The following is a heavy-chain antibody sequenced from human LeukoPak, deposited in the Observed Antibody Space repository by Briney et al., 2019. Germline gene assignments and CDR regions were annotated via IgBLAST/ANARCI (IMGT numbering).Heavy chain of an antibody. J-gene: IGHJ3*02. CDR2: ISGIGGST. Sequence: GGSLRLSCAASGFTFSSYAMSWVRQAPGKGLEWVSAISGIGGSTYYADSVKGRFTISRDNSKNTLYLQMNSLRAEDTAVYYCAKHRERSSSWVDAFDSWGEGTMVTVS. V-gene: IGHV3-23*01. CDR3: AKHRERSSSWVDAFDS. CDR1: GFTFSSYA. D-gene: IGHD6-13*01.